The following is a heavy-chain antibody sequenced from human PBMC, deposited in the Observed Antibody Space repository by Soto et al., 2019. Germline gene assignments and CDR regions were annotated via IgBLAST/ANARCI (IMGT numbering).Heavy chain of an antibody. CDR2: IYWDDDK. V-gene: IGHV2-5*02. CDR1: GFSLSTSGVG. D-gene: IGHD1-1*01. CDR3: AHSPLNWNADDAFDI. J-gene: IGHJ3*02. Sequence: QITLKESGPTLVKPTQTLTLTCTFSGFSLSTSGVGVGWIRQPPGKALEWLALIYWDDDKRYSPSLKSRLTIAKDTAKNQAVLTMTNMDPVVTATYYCAHSPLNWNADDAFDIWGQGTMVTVSS.